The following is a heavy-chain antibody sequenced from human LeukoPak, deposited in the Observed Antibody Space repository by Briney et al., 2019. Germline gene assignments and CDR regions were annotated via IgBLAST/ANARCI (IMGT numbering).Heavy chain of an antibody. CDR3: ARILGATYY. V-gene: IGHV4-34*01. Sequence: SETLSLTCAVYGGSFSGYYWSWIRQPPGKGLEWIGYIYHSGSTYYNPSLKSRVTISVDRSKNQFSLKLSSVTAADTAVYYCARILGATYYWGQGTLVTVSS. CDR1: GGSFSGYY. CDR2: IYHSGST. J-gene: IGHJ4*02. D-gene: IGHD1-26*01.